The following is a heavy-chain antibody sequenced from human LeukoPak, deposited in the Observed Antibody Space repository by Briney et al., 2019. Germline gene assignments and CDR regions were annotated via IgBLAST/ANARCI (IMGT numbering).Heavy chain of an antibody. Sequence: GGSLRLSCAASGFTFSSYAMHWVRQAPGKGLEWVAVISYDGSNKYYADSVKGRFTISRDNAKNSLYLQMNSLRAEDTAVYYCARDLRYFVPSQYYDILTGYFDYWGQGTLVTVSS. CDR3: ARDLRYFVPSQYYDILTGYFDY. D-gene: IGHD3-9*01. V-gene: IGHV3-30*07. J-gene: IGHJ4*02. CDR2: ISYDGSNK. CDR1: GFTFSSYA.